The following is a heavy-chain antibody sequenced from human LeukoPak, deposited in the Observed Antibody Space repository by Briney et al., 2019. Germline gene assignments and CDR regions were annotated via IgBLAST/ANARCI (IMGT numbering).Heavy chain of an antibody. CDR2: FYSSGST. D-gene: IGHD7-27*01. V-gene: IGHV3-53*01. CDR3: ARLGKKSYYYMDV. J-gene: IGHJ6*03. CDR1: GFTVSSNY. Sequence: GGSLRLSCAVSGFTVSSNYMGWVRQAPGKGLEWVSVFYSSGSTYYADSVKGRFTNSRDNSENTLFLQMNTLRAEDTAVYYCARLGKKSYYYMDVWGKGTTVTVSS.